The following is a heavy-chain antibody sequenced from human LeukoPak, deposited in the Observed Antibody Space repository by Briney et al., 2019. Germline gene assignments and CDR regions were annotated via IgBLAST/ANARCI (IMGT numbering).Heavy chain of an antibody. CDR1: GYTFSSYS. CDR3: ARHLLGYCSSTSCNNGGY. J-gene: IGHJ4*02. D-gene: IGHD2-2*01. Sequence: GGSLRLSCAASGYTFSSYSMNWVRQAPGKGLEWVSSISSSSSYIYYADSVKGRFTISRDNAKNSLYLQMNSLRAEDTAVYYCARHLLGYCSSTSCNNGGYWGQGTLVTVSS. CDR2: ISSSSSYI. V-gene: IGHV3-21*01.